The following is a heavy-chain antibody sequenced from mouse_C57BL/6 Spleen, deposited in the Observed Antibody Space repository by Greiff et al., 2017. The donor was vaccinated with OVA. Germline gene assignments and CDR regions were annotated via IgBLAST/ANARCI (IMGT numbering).Heavy chain of an antibody. CDR3: ARWDTTVVDGGGY. D-gene: IGHD1-1*01. V-gene: IGHV1-42*01. CDR2: INPSTGGT. CDR1: GYSFTGYY. J-gene: IGHJ2*01. Sequence: VQLQQSGPELVKPGASVKISCKASGYSFTGYYMNWVKQSPETSLEWIGEINPSTGGTTYNQKFKAKATLTVDKSSSTAYMQLKRLTSEDSAVYDGARWDTTVVDGGGYWGQGTTLTVSS.